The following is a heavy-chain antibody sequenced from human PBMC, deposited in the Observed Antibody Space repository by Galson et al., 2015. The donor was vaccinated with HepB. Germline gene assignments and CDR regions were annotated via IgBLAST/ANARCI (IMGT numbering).Heavy chain of an antibody. CDR2: IYYSGST. D-gene: IGHD4-17*01. Sequence: TLSLTCTVSGGSISSSSYYWGWIRQPPGKGLEWIGSIYYSGSTYYNPSLKSRVTISVDTSKNQFSLKLSSVTAADTAVYYCARHPFYGDYEGDYGMDVWGQGTTVTVSS. J-gene: IGHJ6*02. CDR3: ARHPFYGDYEGDYGMDV. V-gene: IGHV4-39*01. CDR1: GGSISSSSYY.